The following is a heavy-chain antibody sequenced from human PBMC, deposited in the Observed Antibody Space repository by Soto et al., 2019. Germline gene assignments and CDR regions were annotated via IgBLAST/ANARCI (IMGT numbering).Heavy chain of an antibody. J-gene: IGHJ6*02. CDR1: GFTVSSNY. V-gene: IGHV3-53*01. Sequence: PGGSLRLSCAASGFTVSSNYMSWVRQAPGKGLEWVSVIYSGGNTYYADSVKGRFSISRDNSKNTLYLQMNSLRAEDTAVYYCAREAITIFGVVRQSGMDVWGQGTTVTVSS. CDR3: AREAITIFGVVRQSGMDV. D-gene: IGHD3-3*01. CDR2: IYSGGNT.